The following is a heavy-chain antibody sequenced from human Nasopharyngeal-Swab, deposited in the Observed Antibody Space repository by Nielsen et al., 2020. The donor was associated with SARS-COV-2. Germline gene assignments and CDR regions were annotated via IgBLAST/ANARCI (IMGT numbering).Heavy chain of an antibody. CDR2: IWYDGSNK. CDR3: ARDLRTAAAGTGFDY. Sequence: GGSLRLSYAASGFTFSSYGMHWVRQAPGKGLEWVAVIWYDGSNKYYADSVKGRFTISRDNSKNTLYLQMNSLRAEDTAVYYCARDLRTAAAGTGFDYWGQGTLVTVSS. J-gene: IGHJ4*02. V-gene: IGHV3-33*01. CDR1: GFTFSSYG. D-gene: IGHD6-13*01.